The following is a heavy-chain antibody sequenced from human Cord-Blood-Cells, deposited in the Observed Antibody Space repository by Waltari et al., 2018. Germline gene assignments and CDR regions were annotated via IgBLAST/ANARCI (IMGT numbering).Heavy chain of an antibody. CDR2: INPNSGGT. V-gene: IGHV1-2*04. CDR3: ARSGYCSSTSCYSDY. D-gene: IGHD2-2*01. Sequence: QVQLVQSGAEVKKPGASVKVSCTASGYTFTGYYMHWVRPAHGQGLEWMGWINPNSGGTNYAQKFQGWVTMTRDTSISTAYMELSRLRSDDTAVYYCARSGYCSSTSCYSDYWGQGTLVTVSS. J-gene: IGHJ4*02. CDR1: GYTFTGYY.